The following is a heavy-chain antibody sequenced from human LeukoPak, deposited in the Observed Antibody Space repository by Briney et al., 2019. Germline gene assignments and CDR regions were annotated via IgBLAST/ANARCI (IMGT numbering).Heavy chain of an antibody. CDR1: GGSISSGDHY. CDR3: VRDRSGSYGVSGLDV. V-gene: IGHV4-30-4*01. D-gene: IGHD1-26*01. CDR2: ISYSGHT. J-gene: IGHJ6*02. Sequence: SQTLSLTCTVSGGSISSGDHYWSWSRQPPGRGLEWIGYISYSGHTYFNSSLKSRLTISVDSSKKQFSRNLHSVTAADTAVYYCVRDRSGSYGVSGLDVWGQGTTVTVSS.